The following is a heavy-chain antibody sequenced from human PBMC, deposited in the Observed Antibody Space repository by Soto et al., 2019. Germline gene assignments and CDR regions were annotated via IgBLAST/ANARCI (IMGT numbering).Heavy chain of an antibody. J-gene: IGHJ6*02. Sequence: QVQLVQSGAEVKKPGSSVKVSCKASGGTFSSYTISWVRQAPGQGLEWMGRIIPILGIANYAQKFQGRVTITANKSTSTAYIELSSLRSEDTAVYYCARVRPERVPGSRYYYYGMDVWGQGTTVTVSS. CDR2: IIPILGIA. CDR1: GGTFSSYT. D-gene: IGHD6-19*01. V-gene: IGHV1-69*02. CDR3: ARVRPERVPGSRYYYYGMDV.